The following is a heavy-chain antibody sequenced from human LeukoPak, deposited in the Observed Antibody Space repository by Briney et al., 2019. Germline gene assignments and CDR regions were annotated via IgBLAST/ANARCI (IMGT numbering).Heavy chain of an antibody. CDR3: ARDRYGDGFAHLDY. V-gene: IGHV1-2*02. J-gene: IGHJ4*02. D-gene: IGHD5-24*01. CDR2: ITPSGGT. CDR1: GHTFTSYA. Sequence: ASVKVSCKASGHTFTSYAIHWVRQAPGQGLEWMGWITPSGGTNYPQKFQGRVAITWDTSITTAYMDLSRLTSDDTAVYYCARDRYGDGFAHLDYGGQGALVTVSS.